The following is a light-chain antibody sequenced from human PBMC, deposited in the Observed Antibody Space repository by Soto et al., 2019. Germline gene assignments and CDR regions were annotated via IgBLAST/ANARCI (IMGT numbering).Light chain of an antibody. CDR1: QSGSNH. CDR3: QKSGT. V-gene: IGKV3-11*01. J-gene: IGKJ5*01. Sequence: EIVLTQSPATLSLSPGERATLSFRASQSGSNHLGWYQQKPGQAPRLLIYDASNRATAIPARFSGSGSGTDFNLTIRSQEPEDFAVYYCQKSGTFGQGTRLELK. CDR2: DAS.